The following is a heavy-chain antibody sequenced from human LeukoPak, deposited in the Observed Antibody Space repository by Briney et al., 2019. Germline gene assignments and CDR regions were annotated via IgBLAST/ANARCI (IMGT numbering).Heavy chain of an antibody. Sequence: GASVKVSCKASGYTFTDYYIHWVRQAPGQGLEWMAWMNPNSGGTSYAQKFQGRVTMTRDTSISTGYMELSSLRSEDTAVYYCARGSGGNGLVDYWGQGTLVTVSS. D-gene: IGHD4-23*01. J-gene: IGHJ4*02. CDR1: GYTFTDYY. V-gene: IGHV1-2*02. CDR2: MNPNSGGT. CDR3: ARGSGGNGLVDY.